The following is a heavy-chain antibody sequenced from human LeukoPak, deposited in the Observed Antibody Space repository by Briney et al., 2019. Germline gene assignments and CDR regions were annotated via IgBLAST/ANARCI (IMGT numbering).Heavy chain of an antibody. CDR3: ATLMRGPTGYSGYGGEDY. J-gene: IGHJ4*02. CDR1: GFTFSNYA. CDR2: ITGSGGST. D-gene: IGHD5-12*01. Sequence: GGSLRLSCAASGFTFSNYAMTWVRQAQGKGLQWVSAITGSGGSTSYADSVKGRFAIFRDNSKNTLYLQMNSLRAEDTAVYYCATLMRGPTGYSGYGGEDYWGQGALVTVSS. V-gene: IGHV3-23*01.